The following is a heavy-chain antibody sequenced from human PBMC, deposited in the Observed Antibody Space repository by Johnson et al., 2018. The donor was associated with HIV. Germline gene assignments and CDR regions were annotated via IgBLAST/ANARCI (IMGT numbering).Heavy chain of an antibody. CDR1: GFTFDDYG. CDR2: INWNGGST. Sequence: EQLVESGGGVVRPGGSLRLSCAASGFTFDDYGMSWVRQAPGKGLEWVSGINWNGGSTGYADSVKGRFTISRDNAKSSLYLQMTSLRAEDTAVSYCARDPSRLRQSDIWGQGTMVTVSS. V-gene: IGHV3-20*04. CDR3: ARDPSRLRQSDI. D-gene: IGHD3-16*01. J-gene: IGHJ3*02.